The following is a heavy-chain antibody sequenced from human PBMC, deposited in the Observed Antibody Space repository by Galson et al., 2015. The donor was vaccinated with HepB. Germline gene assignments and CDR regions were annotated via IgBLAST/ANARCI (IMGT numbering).Heavy chain of an antibody. CDR3: AKPIAGGYNYGAYYFDY. D-gene: IGHD5-18*01. CDR2: ISASGGST. CDR1: GFTFSTYA. Sequence: SLRLSCAAYGFTFSTYAMTWVRQAPGKGLEWVSAISASGGSTYYADSVKGRFTISRDNSKNTLYLQMNSLRGEDAAVYYCAKPIAGGYNYGAYYFDYWGQGSLVTVSS. J-gene: IGHJ4*02. V-gene: IGHV3-23*01.